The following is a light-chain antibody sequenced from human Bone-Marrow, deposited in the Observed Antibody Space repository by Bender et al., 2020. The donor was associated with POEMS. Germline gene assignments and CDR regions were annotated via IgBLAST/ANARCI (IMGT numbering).Light chain of an antibody. CDR1: ALPKQY. CDR2: KDT. Sequence: SYELTQPPSVSVSPGQTARITCSGDALPKQYAYWYQQKAGQAPVLVIYKDTERPSEIPERFSGSSSGDTATLTISRVEAGDEADYYCQVWDTSNDQYVFGGGTKLTV. CDR3: QVWDTSNDQYV. V-gene: IGLV3-25*02. J-gene: IGLJ3*02.